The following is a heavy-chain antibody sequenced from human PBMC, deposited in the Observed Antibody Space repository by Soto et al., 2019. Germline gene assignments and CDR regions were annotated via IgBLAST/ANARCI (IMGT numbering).Heavy chain of an antibody. CDR2: ISAYNGNT. J-gene: IGHJ6*02. Sequence: RASVKVSCKASGYTCTSYGITWVRQAPGQGLEWMGWISAYNGNTNYAQKLQGRVTMTTDTSTSTAYMELRSLRADDMAVYYCARNDFWSGYMGSYYEYGMDVWGQGITVTVSS. CDR3: ARNDFWSGYMGSYYEYGMDV. D-gene: IGHD3-3*01. V-gene: IGHV1-18*03. CDR1: GYTCTSYG.